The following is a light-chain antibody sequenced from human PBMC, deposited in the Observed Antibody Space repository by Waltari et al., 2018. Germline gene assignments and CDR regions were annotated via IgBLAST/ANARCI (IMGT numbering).Light chain of an antibody. CDR1: SSNIGNNY. Sequence: QSVLTQPPSVSAAPGQRVTISCSGGSSNIGNNYVSWYRQFPGTAPKLLIQENTERPSGIPGRSSGSKSGTSATLDITGRQAGDEADYYCGTWDSSLSGAVFGGGTHLTVL. CDR3: GTWDSSLSGAV. J-gene: IGLJ7*01. V-gene: IGLV1-51*02. CDR2: ENT.